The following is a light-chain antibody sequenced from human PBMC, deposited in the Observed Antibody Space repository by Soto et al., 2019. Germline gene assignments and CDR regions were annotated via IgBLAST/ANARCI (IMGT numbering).Light chain of an antibody. CDR3: QQYNNWPRT. Sequence: DIQMTQSPSSLSASVGDRVTIACRASQPISRYLNWYQQRPGKAPNPLLYSAYRLQSGAHSRFSGSRSGPDFTLTISSLQSEDFAVYYCQQYNNWPRTFGQGTRLEIK. V-gene: IGKV1-39*01. J-gene: IGKJ5*01. CDR1: QPISRY. CDR2: SAY.